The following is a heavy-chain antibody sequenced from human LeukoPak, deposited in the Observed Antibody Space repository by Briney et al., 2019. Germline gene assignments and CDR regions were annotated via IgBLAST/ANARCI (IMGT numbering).Heavy chain of an antibody. CDR1: GVSISGYY. CDR2: IYYSGST. CDR3: ARDRQHRDAFDI. J-gene: IGHJ3*02. Sequence: SETLSLTCTVSGVSISGYYWSWVRQPPGEGLEWIDYIYYSGSTNYNPSLKSRVTMSVDTSKNQFSLKLNSLTAADTAVYFCARDRQHRDAFDIWGQGTMVTVSS. V-gene: IGHV4-59*01.